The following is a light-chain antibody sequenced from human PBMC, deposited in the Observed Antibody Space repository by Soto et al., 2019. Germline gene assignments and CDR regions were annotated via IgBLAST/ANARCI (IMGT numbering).Light chain of an antibody. CDR3: QSFDRDLGWGV. Sequence: QSVLTQPPSVSGAPGQRVTISCTGSSSDIGAGYDVHWYQQLLGTAPKLLIFSNNNRPSGVPDRFSGSKSDTSASLAITGLQPEDEATYYCQSFDRDLGWGVFGGGTKLTVL. CDR1: SSDIGAGYD. J-gene: IGLJ3*02. CDR2: SNN. V-gene: IGLV1-40*01.